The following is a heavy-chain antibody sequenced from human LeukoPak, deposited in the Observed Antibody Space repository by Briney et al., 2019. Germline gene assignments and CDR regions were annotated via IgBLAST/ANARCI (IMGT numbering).Heavy chain of an antibody. Sequence: GGSLRLSCAASGFTFSNHWMCWVRQAPGKGLEWVANIRQDGNEKYYVGSVRGRFTISRDNAKNSLYLQMNSLRAEDTAVYYCARHYDILTGTFPYYWGQGTLVTVSS. V-gene: IGHV3-7*03. CDR1: GFTFSNHW. CDR3: ARHYDILTGTFPYY. D-gene: IGHD3-9*01. CDR2: IRQDGNEK. J-gene: IGHJ4*02.